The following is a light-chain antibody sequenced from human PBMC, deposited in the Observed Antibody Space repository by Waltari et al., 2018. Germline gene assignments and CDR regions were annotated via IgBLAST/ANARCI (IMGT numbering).Light chain of an antibody. V-gene: IGKV4-1*01. CDR3: QQYYTAPYT. Sequence: DIVMTQSPDVLPVSLGERSPINCTSSHSILYSSNNNDNLAWYQQKQGQPPNLLIYWASTRESGVPDRFSGSGSGTDFTLTISSLQAEDVAVYYCQQYYTAPYTFGQGTKLEIK. CDR2: WAS. CDR1: HSILYSSNNNDN. J-gene: IGKJ2*01.